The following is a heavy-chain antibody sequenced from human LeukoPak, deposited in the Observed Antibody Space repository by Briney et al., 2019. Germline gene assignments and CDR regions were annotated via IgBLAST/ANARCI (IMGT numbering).Heavy chain of an antibody. Sequence: SETLSLTCTVSGGSVSSGSYYWSWIRQPPGKGLEWIGYIYYSGSTKYNPSLKSRVTISVDTSKNQFSLKLSSVTAADTAVYYCASGTGTHNWFDPWGQGTLVTVSS. CDR1: GGSVSSGSYY. D-gene: IGHD1-1*01. V-gene: IGHV4-61*01. CDR2: IYYSGST. J-gene: IGHJ5*02. CDR3: ASGTGTHNWFDP.